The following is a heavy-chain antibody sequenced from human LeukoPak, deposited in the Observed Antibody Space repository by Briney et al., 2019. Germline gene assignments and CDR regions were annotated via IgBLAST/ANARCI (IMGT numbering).Heavy chain of an antibody. CDR1: NVSISSGSHY. V-gene: IGHV4-61*02. CDR2: IYAGGRS. CDR3: ARGARIAVAGPYYYYGMDV. D-gene: IGHD6-19*01. Sequence: SQTLSLTCTVSNVSISSGSHYWNWIRQPAGKGLEWIGRIYAGGRSNYNPSLRSRVTISVDTSKNQFSLRLSSVTAADTAVYYCARGARIAVAGPYYYYGMDVWGQGTTVTVSS. J-gene: IGHJ6*02.